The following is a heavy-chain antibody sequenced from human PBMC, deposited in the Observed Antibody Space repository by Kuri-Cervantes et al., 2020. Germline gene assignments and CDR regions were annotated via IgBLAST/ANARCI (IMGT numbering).Heavy chain of an antibody. V-gene: IGHV4-61*05. CDR1: GGSISSSSYY. D-gene: IGHD2-15*01. J-gene: IGHJ4*02. CDR3: AYYHCSGGSCYFGY. Sequence: SETLSLTCTVSGGSISSSSYYWGWIRQPPGKGLEWIVYIYYSGSTNYNPSLKSRVTISVDTSKNQFSLKLSSVTAADTAVYYCAYYHCSGGSCYFGYWGQGTLVTVSS. CDR2: IYYSGST.